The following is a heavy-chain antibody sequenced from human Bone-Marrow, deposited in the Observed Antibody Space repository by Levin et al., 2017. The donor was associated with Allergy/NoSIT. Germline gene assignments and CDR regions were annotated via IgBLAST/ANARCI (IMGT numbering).Heavy chain of an antibody. CDR1: GVSITTNNYY. J-gene: IGHJ4*02. D-gene: IGHD6-13*01. Sequence: SETLSLTCTVSGVSITTNNYYWAWIRQPPGKGLEWIATIGYDGSTYYNTSLKTRVVITLDTPESQFSLRLSSVTAADTAEYFCASLIAAAGTNYFNHWGQGSLVTVSS. V-gene: IGHV4-39*01. CDR3: ASLIAAAGTNYFNH. CDR2: IGYDGST.